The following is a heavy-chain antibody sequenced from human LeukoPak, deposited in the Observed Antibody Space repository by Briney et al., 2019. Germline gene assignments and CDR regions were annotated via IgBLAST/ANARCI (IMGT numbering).Heavy chain of an antibody. CDR2: ISYDGSNK. CDR1: GFTFSSYG. V-gene: IGHV3-30*18. Sequence: GGSLRLSCAASGFTFSSYGMHWVRQAPGKGLEWVAVISYDGSNKYYADSVKGRFTISRDNSKNTLYLQMNSLRAEDTAVYYCAKVGYYYYMDVWGKGTTVTVSS. J-gene: IGHJ6*03. CDR3: AKVGYYYYMDV.